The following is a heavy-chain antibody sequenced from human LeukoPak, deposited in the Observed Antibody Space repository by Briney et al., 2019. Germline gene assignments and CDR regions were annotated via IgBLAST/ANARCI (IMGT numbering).Heavy chain of an antibody. CDR1: GYSISSGYY. CDR2: IYHSGST. CDR3: ARGVYCSGGSCYLLDY. Sequence: SETLSLTCAVSGYSISSGYYWGWIRQPPGKGLEWIGSIYHSGSTYYNPSLKSRVTISVDTSKNQFSLKLSSVTAADTAVHYCARGVYCSGGSCYLLDYWGQGTLVTVSS. D-gene: IGHD2-15*01. J-gene: IGHJ4*02. V-gene: IGHV4-38-2*01.